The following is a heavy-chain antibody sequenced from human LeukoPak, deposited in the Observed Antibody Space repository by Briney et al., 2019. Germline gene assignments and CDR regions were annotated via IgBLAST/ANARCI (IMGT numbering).Heavy chain of an antibody. J-gene: IGHJ4*02. Sequence: GGSLRLSCVGSGFSFNKYAASWVRQAPGKGLEWVAGMTGGGATYHADSVKGRFVISRDNSKNTVYLQMNSLRAEDTALYFCAKDKIVGDGRWDFDYWGQGTLVTVSS. D-gene: IGHD3-10*01. CDR1: GFSFNKYA. V-gene: IGHV3-23*01. CDR3: AKDKIVGDGRWDFDY. CDR2: MTGGGAT.